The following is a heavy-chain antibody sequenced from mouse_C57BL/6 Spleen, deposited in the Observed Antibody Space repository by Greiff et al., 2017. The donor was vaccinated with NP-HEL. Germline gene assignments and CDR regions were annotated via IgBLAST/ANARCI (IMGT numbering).Heavy chain of an antibody. J-gene: IGHJ3*01. D-gene: IGHD2-1*01. Sequence: EVKVVESGGGLVKPGGSLKLSCAASGFTFSSYAMSWVRQTPEKRLEWVATISDGGSYTYYPDNVKGRFTISRDNAKNNLYLQMSHLKSEDTAMYYCARGDYGNYAWFAYWCQGTLVTVSA. CDR3: ARGDYGNYAWFAY. V-gene: IGHV5-4*03. CDR1: GFTFSSYA. CDR2: ISDGGSYT.